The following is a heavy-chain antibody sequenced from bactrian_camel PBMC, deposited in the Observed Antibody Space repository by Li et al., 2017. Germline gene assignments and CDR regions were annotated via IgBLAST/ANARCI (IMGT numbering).Heavy chain of an antibody. CDR1: GFTFDIYG. CDR2: INRSGTTT. V-gene: IGHV3S31*01. CDR3: GRRGVGPWSIDY. D-gene: IGHD3*01. J-gene: IGHJ4*01. Sequence: DVQLVESGGGLVQPGRSLRLSCTASGFTFDIYGMSWVRQAPGKGPEWVSGINRSGTTTFYSESVKGRFTISRDNAKNTLYLQMNSLKTDDSAVYYCGRRGVGPWSIDYWGQGTQVTVS.